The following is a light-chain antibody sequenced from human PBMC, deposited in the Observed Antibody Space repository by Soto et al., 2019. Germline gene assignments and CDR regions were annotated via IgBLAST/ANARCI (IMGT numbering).Light chain of an antibody. CDR1: SSDVGGYNY. CDR3: SSYTTSSTHWV. J-gene: IGLJ3*02. V-gene: IGLV2-14*01. CDR2: EVS. Sequence: QSALTQPASVSGSPGQSITISCTGTSSDVGGYNYVSWYQQHPGKAPKLMIYEVSNRPSGVSNRFSGSKSGNTDSLTISGRQAEDEADYYCSSYTTSSTHWVFGGGTKLTVL.